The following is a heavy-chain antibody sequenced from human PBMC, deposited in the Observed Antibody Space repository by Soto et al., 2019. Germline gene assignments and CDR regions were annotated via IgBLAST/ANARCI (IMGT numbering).Heavy chain of an antibody. V-gene: IGHV4-4*02. CDR1: GGSISSNNW. D-gene: IGHD6-13*01. J-gene: IGHJ4*02. CDR2: IYHSGNT. Sequence: QVQLQESGPGLVKPSGTLSLTCAVSGGSISSNNWWSWVRQPPGKGLEWIGEIYHSGNTNYNPSLKSRVXXXVXXSTNQFALRLSSVTAADTAVYYCARVTAAGTNFDSWGQGTLVTVSS. CDR3: ARVTAAGTNFDS.